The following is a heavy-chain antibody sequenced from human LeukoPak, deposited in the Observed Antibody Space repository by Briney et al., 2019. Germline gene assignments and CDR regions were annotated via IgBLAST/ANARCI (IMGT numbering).Heavy chain of an antibody. CDR3: AGSKRRGGFSIVVVPAAITR. D-gene: IGHD2-2*02. J-gene: IGHJ4*02. CDR2: INHSGST. Sequence: PSQTLSLTCAVYGGSFSGYYWSWIRQPPGKGLEWIGEINHSGSTNYNPSLKSRVTISVDTSKNQFSLKLSSVTAADTAVYYCAGSKRRGGFSIVVVPAAITRWGQGTLVTVSS. CDR1: GGSFSGYY. V-gene: IGHV4-34*01.